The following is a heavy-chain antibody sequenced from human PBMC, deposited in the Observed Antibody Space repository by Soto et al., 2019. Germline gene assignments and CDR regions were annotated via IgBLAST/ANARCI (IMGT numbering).Heavy chain of an antibody. J-gene: IGHJ4*02. CDR3: AAEARKYCSGGSCEPRDLDY. CDR1: GDSISGSSYY. D-gene: IGHD2-15*01. V-gene: IGHV4-39*01. Sequence: WGTLSLTCTVSGDSISGSSYYWGWIRQPPGKGLEWIGSIYYSKSTYYNPSLKSRVTISIDTSKNQFSLKLTSVTAADTAVYYCAAEARKYCSGGSCEPRDLDYWGQGTLVTVSS. CDR2: IYYSKST.